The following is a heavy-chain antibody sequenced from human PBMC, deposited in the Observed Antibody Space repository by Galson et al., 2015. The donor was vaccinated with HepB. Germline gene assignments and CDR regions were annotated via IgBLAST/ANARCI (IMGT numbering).Heavy chain of an antibody. Sequence: QSGAEVKKPGESLKNSCKGSGYSFTSYWIGWVRQMPGKGLEWMGIIYPGDSDTRYSPSFQGQVTISADKSISTAYLQWSSLKASDTAMYYCARQGAVGATHGRGVYYFDYWGQGTLVTVSS. CDR2: IYPGDSDT. V-gene: IGHV5-51*01. CDR1: GYSFTSYW. J-gene: IGHJ4*02. CDR3: ARQGAVGATHGRGVYYFDY. D-gene: IGHD1-26*01.